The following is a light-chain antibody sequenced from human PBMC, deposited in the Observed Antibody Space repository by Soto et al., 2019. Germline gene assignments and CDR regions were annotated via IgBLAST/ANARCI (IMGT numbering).Light chain of an antibody. V-gene: IGKV1-27*01. Sequence: DIQMTQSPSSLSASVGDRVTITCRASQGISNYLAWYQQKPGKIPKLLIYAASTLQSGVPSRFSGSGSGTDFTLTTSSLQPEDVATYYCQKYNSGPRTFAQGTKVEIK. J-gene: IGKJ1*01. CDR1: QGISNY. CDR3: QKYNSGPRT. CDR2: AAS.